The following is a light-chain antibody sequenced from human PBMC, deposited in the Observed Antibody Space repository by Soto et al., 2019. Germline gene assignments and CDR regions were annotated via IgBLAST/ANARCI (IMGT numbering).Light chain of an antibody. CDR1: QTIANF. J-gene: IGKJ1*01. CDR2: RAS. Sequence: DIQVTQSPSTLSASVGDTVTITCRASQTIANFLAWYQQKPGKAPNLLIQRASILESGVPSRFSGSGSGTELTLTISSLQPDDIAAYHCQQYYTYPLTFGQGTKVEIK. CDR3: QQYYTYPLT. V-gene: IGKV1-5*03.